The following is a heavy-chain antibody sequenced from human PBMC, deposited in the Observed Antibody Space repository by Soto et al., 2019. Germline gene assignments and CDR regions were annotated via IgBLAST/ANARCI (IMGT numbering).Heavy chain of an antibody. Sequence: EVQLLESGGGLVQPGGSLRLSCAASGFTFSSYAMSWVRQAPGKGLEWVSAISGSGGSTYYADSVKGRFTISRDNSKNTRYMHKNRARAEDTAVYYCAKEYSLGGMDVWGQGTTVTVSS. D-gene: IGHD5-18*01. V-gene: IGHV3-23*01. CDR1: GFTFSSYA. CDR3: AKEYSLGGMDV. CDR2: ISGSGGST. J-gene: IGHJ6*02.